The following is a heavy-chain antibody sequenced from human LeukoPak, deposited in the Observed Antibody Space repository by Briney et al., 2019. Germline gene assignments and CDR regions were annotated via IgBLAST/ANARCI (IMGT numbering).Heavy chain of an antibody. CDR1: GFTFSSYS. CDR2: ISSSSSTI. CDR3: ARAPGVGATTWRVGIDY. J-gene: IGHJ4*02. V-gene: IGHV3-48*01. D-gene: IGHD1-26*01. Sequence: PGGSLRLSCAASGFTFSSYSMNWVRQAPGKGLEWVSYISSSSSTIYYTDSVKGRFTISRDNAKNSLYLQMNSLRAEDTAVYYCARAPGVGATTWRVGIDYWGQGTLVTVSS.